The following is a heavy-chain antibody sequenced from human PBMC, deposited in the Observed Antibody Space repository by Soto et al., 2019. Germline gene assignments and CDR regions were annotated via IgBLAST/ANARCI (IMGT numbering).Heavy chain of an antibody. CDR2: ISSGGNT. D-gene: IGHD2-15*01. V-gene: IGHV3-23*01. CDR1: GFSFSRNA. CDR3: AKLGYCIGGTCYLDYYYGVDV. Sequence: QLLESGGGLVQPGGSLRLSCEASGFSFSRNAMSWVRQAPGKGLEWVSSISSGGNTYYADSVKGRFTISRDNSKNTQSLQMTSLGAEDTAVYYCAKLGYCIGGTCYLDYYYGVDVWGQGTTVTVS. J-gene: IGHJ6*02.